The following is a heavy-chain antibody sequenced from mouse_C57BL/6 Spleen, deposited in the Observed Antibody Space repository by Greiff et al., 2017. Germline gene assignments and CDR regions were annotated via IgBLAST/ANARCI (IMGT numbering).Heavy chain of an antibody. D-gene: IGHD1-1*01. CDR3: ALYGSSWFAY. CDR2: INPNNGGT. J-gene: IGHJ3*01. Sequence: EVQLQQSGPELVKPGASVKISCKASGYTFTDYYMNWVKQSHGKSLEWIGDINPNNGGTSYNQKFKGKATLTVDKSSSTAYMELRSLTSKDSAVYYCALYGSSWFAYWGQGTLVTVSA. V-gene: IGHV1-26*01. CDR1: GYTFTDYY.